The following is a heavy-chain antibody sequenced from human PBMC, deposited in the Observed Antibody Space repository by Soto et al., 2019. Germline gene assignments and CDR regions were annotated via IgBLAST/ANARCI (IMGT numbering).Heavy chain of an antibody. Sequence: QVQLVQSGAEVKKPGSSVKVSCKASGGTFSSYAISWVRQAPGQGLEWMGGIIPIFGTANYAQKFQGRVTFTADKSTSTAYMELSSLRSEDTAVYYCARGGFSSGWYSSVDYYYGMDVWGQGTTVTVSS. J-gene: IGHJ6*02. CDR1: GGTFSSYA. CDR2: IIPIFGTA. CDR3: ARGGFSSGWYSSVDYYYGMDV. V-gene: IGHV1-69*06. D-gene: IGHD6-19*01.